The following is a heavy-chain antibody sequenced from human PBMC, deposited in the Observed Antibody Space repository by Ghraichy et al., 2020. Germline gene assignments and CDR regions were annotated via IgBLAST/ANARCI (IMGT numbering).Heavy chain of an antibody. V-gene: IGHV4-61*01. CDR3: ARGKPLYSNTWYVNWCDP. CDR2: IYYSGTT. Sequence: SETLSLTCIVSGGSVSSNNYYWSWIRQPPGKGLEWIGYIYYSGTTNYNPSLKSRVTISVDTSKNQFSLKLTSVTAADTAVYYCARGKPLYSNTWYVNWCDPWGQGTLVTVSS. J-gene: IGHJ5*02. CDR1: GGSVSSNNYY. D-gene: IGHD4-11*01.